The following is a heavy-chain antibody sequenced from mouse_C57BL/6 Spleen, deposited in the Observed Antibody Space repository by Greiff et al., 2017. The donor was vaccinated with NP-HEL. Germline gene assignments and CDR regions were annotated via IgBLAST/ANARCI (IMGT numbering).Heavy chain of an antibody. D-gene: IGHD2-1*01. CDR3: ARGGNYLFDY. J-gene: IGHJ2*01. Sequence: QVQLQQSGAELVRPGASVTLSCKASGYTFTDYEMHWVKQTPVHGLEWIGAIDPETGGTAYNQKFKGKAILTADKSSSTAYMELRSLTSEDSAVYYCARGGNYLFDYWGQGTTLTVSS. CDR1: GYTFTDYE. V-gene: IGHV1-15*01. CDR2: IDPETGGT.